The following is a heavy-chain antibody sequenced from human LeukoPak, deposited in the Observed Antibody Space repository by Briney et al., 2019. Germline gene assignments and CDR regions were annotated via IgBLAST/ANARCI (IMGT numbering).Heavy chain of an antibody. D-gene: IGHD1-1*01. Sequence: DPGGSLRLSCAASGFTFNNYGMSWVRQAPGKGLEWVSAISGSADNTYYVDSVKGRFTISRDNSRNTLYLQMNSLRAEDTAIYYCAKGGLEPPYYYYYMDVWGKGTTVTVSS. CDR2: ISGSADNT. J-gene: IGHJ6*03. CDR1: GFTFNNYG. V-gene: IGHV3-23*01. CDR3: AKGGLEPPYYYYYMDV.